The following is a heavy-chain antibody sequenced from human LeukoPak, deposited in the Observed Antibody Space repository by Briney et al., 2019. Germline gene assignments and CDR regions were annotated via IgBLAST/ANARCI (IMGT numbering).Heavy chain of an antibody. Sequence: ASVKVSCKASGYTFTSYGISWVRQAPGQGLEWMGWISAYNGNTNYAQKLQGRVTMTTDTSTSTAYMELRSLRSDDTAVYHCAGAMGGTYYYDSTWFDPWGQGTLVTVSS. CDR2: ISAYNGNT. J-gene: IGHJ5*02. CDR3: AGAMGGTYYYDSTWFDP. V-gene: IGHV1-18*01. CDR1: GYTFTSYG. D-gene: IGHD3-22*01.